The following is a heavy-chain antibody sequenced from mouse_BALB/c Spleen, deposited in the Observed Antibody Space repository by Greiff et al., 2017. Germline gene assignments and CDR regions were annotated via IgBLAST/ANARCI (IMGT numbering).Heavy chain of an antibody. CDR1: GFNIKDYY. V-gene: IGHV14-1*02. Sequence: VHVKQSGADLVRPGASVKFSCTASGFNIKDYYMHWVKQRPEKGLEWIGWSDTENGNTIYDPKFQGKTSITEDTSTNTAYLQLSSLTSEDTAVYYCGGDDDGFEYWGQGTPVTVSA. J-gene: IGHJ3*01. CDR3: GGDDDGFEY. D-gene: IGHD2-4*01. CDR2: SDTENGNT.